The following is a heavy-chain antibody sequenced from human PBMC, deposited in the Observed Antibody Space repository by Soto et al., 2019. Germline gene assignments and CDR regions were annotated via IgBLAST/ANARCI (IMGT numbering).Heavy chain of an antibody. CDR3: ARYDFWSGYIFDY. J-gene: IGHJ4*02. V-gene: IGHV4-59*01. CDR1: GGSISSYY. D-gene: IGHD3-3*01. CDR2: IYYSGST. Sequence: LSLTCTVSGGSISSYYWSWIRQPPGKGLEWIGYIYYSGSTNYNPSLRSRVTISVDTSKNQFSLKLSSVTAADTAVYYCARYDFWSGYIFDYWGQGTLVTVSS.